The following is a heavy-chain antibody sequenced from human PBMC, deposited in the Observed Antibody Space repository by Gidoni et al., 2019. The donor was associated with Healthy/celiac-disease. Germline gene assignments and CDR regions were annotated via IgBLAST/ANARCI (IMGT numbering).Heavy chain of an antibody. CDR1: GFTFSSYG. D-gene: IGHD5-18*01. CDR2: ISYDGSNK. J-gene: IGHJ4*02. CDR3: AKDRTWIQLWSEFDY. V-gene: IGHV3-30*18. Sequence: QVQLVESGGGVVQPGRSLRLSCAASGFTFSSYGMHWVRQAPGKGLEWVAVISYDGSNKYYADSVKGRFTISRDNSKNTLYLQMNSLRAEDTAVYYCAKDRTWIQLWSEFDYWGQGTLVTVSS.